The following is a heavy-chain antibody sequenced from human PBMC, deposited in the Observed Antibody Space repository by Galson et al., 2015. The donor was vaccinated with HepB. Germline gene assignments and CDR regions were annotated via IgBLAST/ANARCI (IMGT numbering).Heavy chain of an antibody. CDR2: IIPILGIA. CDR3: ASHSYYYDSSGYRAKPPTYYYYMDV. Sequence: SVKVSCKASGGTFSSYAISWVRQAPGQGLEWMGGIIPILGIANYAQKFQGRVTITADKSTSTAYMELSSLRSEDTAVYYCASHSYYYDSSGYRAKPPTYYYYMDVWGKGTTVTVSS. CDR1: GGTFSSYA. J-gene: IGHJ6*03. D-gene: IGHD3-22*01. V-gene: IGHV1-69*10.